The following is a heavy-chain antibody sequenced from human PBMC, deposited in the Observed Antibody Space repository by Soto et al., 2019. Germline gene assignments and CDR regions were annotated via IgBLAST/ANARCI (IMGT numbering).Heavy chain of an antibody. CDR1: GGSISSYY. CDR2: IYYSGST. Sequence: SETLSLTCTVSGGSISSYYWSWIRQPPGKGLEWIGYIYYSGSTYYNPSLKSRVTISVDTSKNQFSLKLSSVTAADTAVYYCARGRDASIDLGYWGQGTLVTVSS. CDR3: ARGRDASIDLGY. D-gene: IGHD3-16*01. J-gene: IGHJ4*02. V-gene: IGHV4-59*12.